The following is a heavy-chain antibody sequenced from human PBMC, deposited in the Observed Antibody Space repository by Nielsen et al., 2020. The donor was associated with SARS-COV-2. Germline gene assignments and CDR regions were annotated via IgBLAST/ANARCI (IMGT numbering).Heavy chain of an antibody. CDR3: AKRSGYTSGWYGDY. V-gene: IGHV3-23*01. CDR2: ISAST. CDR1: GFTISTYA. D-gene: IGHD6-19*01. Sequence: GGSLRLSCVVSGFTISTYAVSWVRQAPGKGLEWVSAISASTYYADSVKGRFTISRDNSKNTLYLQMNSLRAEDTAVYYCAKRSGYTSGWYGDYWGQGTLVTVSS. J-gene: IGHJ4*02.